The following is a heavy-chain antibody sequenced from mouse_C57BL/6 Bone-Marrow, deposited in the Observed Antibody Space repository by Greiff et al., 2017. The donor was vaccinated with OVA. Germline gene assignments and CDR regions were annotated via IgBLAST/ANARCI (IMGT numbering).Heavy chain of an antibody. D-gene: IGHD2-4*01. CDR1: GYTFTDHT. V-gene: IGHV1-78*01. CDR2: ICPRGGST. J-gene: IGHJ3*01. Sequence: QVQLQQSDAELVKPGASVKISCKVSGYTFTDHTIHWMKQRPEQGLEWIGYICPRGGSTKYNENFKGQATLTSDKSSSTAYMQLNSLTSEDSAVYFCARYDYGPFAYWGQGTLVTVSA. CDR3: ARYDYGPFAY.